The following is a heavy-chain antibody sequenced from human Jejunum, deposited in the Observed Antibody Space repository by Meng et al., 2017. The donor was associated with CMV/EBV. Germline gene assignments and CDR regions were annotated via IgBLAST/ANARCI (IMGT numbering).Heavy chain of an antibody. CDR1: GFTVMSEG. CDR3: AKDIDH. CDR2: MPNDGINT. J-gene: IGHJ4*02. D-gene: IGHD1-26*01. Sequence: VERGGGGVTPGGTLITSCAATGFTVMSEGMHWVRQAPGKGMEWVAFMPNDGINTYYADSVKGRFTTSRGNSKNTMYLQMNSLRAEDTAIYYCAKDIDHWGQGTLVTVSS. V-gene: IGHV3-30*02.